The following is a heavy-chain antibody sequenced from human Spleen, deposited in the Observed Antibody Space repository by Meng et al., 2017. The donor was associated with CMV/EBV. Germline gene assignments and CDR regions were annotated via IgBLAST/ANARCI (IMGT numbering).Heavy chain of an antibody. V-gene: IGHV3-21*01. Sequence: GESLKISCAASGFTFSSYSMNWVRQAPGKGLEWVSSISSSSSYIYYADSVKGRFTISRDNAKNSLYLQMNSLRAEDTAVYYCAREPRFGGGYGDYYGMDVWGQGTTVTVSS. CDR3: AREPRFGGGYGDYYGMDV. CDR2: ISSSSSYI. D-gene: IGHD5-12*01. J-gene: IGHJ6*02. CDR1: GFTFSSYS.